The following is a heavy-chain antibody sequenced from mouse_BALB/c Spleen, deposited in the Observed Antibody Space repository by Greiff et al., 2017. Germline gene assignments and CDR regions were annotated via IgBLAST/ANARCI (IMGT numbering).Heavy chain of an antibody. V-gene: IGHV1-84*02. Sequence: QVQLKESGPELVKPGASVKISCKASGYTFTDYYINWVKQKPGQGLEWIGWIYPGSGNTKYNEKFKGKATLTVDTSSSTAYMQLSSLTSEDTAVYFCARAPITTVESYAMDYWGQGTSVTVSS. CDR2: IYPGSGNT. CDR1: GYTFTDYY. CDR3: ARAPITTVESYAMDY. J-gene: IGHJ4*01. D-gene: IGHD1-1*01.